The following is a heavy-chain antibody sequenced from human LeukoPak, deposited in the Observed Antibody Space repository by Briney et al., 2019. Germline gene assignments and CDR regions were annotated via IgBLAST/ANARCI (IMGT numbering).Heavy chain of an antibody. J-gene: IGHJ5*02. CDR3: ARARPYGSGRNWFDP. CDR2: ISGSGGST. Sequence: GGSLRLSCAASGFTFSSYAMSWVRQAPGKGLEWVSAISGSGGSTYYADSVKGRFTISRDNAKNSLYLQMNGLRAEDTAVYYCARARPYGSGRNWFDPWGQGALVTVSS. V-gene: IGHV3-23*01. CDR1: GFTFSSYA. D-gene: IGHD3-10*01.